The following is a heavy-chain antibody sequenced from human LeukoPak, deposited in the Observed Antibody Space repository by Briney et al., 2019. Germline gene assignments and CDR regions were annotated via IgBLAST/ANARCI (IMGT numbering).Heavy chain of an antibody. V-gene: IGHV3-23*01. CDR1: GFTFSSYA. CDR2: ISGRGDRT. CDR3: AKEQSSAGFFDY. D-gene: IGHD6-25*01. J-gene: IGHJ4*02. Sequence: GGSLRLSCAASGFTFSSYAMSWVRQAPGKGLEWVAAISGRGDRTYYADSVKGRFTISRDNSKNTLYLQMNSLRAEDTAVYYCAKEQSSAGFFDYWGQGTLVTVSS.